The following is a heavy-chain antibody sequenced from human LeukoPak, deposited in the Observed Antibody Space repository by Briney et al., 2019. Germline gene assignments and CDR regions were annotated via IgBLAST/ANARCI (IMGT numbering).Heavy chain of an antibody. CDR3: AKEMRITMIVVVISVPFDY. CDR2: INSDGSGT. D-gene: IGHD3-22*01. Sequence: GGSLRLSCAASGFTFSSYWMHWVRQAPGKGLVWVSRINSDGSGTSYADSVKGRFTISRDNARNTLYLQMNSLRAEDTAVYYCAKEMRITMIVVVISVPFDYWGQGTLVTVSS. V-gene: IGHV3-74*01. J-gene: IGHJ4*02. CDR1: GFTFSSYW.